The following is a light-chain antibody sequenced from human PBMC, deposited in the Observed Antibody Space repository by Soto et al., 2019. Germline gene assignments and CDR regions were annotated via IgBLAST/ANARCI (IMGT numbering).Light chain of an antibody. CDR1: SSDVGGYNY. J-gene: IGLJ1*01. Sequence: QSALTPAASVSGSPGQSVTISCTGTSSDVGGYNYVSWYQQHPGKAPKLMIYEVSNRPSGVSNRFSGSKSDNTASLTISGLQAEDEADYYCSSYTSSSTYVFGTGTKVTVL. CDR3: SSYTSSSTYV. CDR2: EVS. V-gene: IGLV2-14*01.